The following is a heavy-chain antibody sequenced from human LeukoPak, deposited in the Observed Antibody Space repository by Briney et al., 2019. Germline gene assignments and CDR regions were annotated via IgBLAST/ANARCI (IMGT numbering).Heavy chain of an antibody. CDR2: TKQDGSEE. D-gene: IGHD3-10*01. J-gene: IGHJ4*02. Sequence: PGGSLRLSCAASGFTFSSYWMSWVRQAPGKGLEWVANTKQDGSEEYYMDSVKGRFTISRDNAKNSLYLQMNSLRAEDTAVYYCAKDLHPRWFGEFDYWGQGTLVTVSS. CDR1: GFTFSSYW. CDR3: AKDLHPRWFGEFDY. V-gene: IGHV3-7*03.